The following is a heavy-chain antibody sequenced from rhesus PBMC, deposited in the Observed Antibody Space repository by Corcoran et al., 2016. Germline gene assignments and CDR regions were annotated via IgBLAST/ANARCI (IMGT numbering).Heavy chain of an antibody. CDR3: AREAYLGTPFDY. CDR2: ISGSSGSN. J-gene: IGHJ4*01. V-gene: IGHV4-65*01. CDR1: GGSVSSSNW. Sequence: QVQLQESGPGLVKPSETLSLTCAVSGGSVSSSNWWSWIRQPPGKGLEWIGYISGSSGSNYYNPSLKSRVTISTDTSKNQFSLKLSSVTAADTAVYYCAREAYLGTPFDYWDQGVLVTVSS. D-gene: IGHD1-44*01.